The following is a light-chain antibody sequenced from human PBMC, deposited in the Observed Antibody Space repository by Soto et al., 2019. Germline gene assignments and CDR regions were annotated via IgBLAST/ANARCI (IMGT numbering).Light chain of an antibody. CDR1: QGISSY. CDR2: AAS. Sequence: IQFTQSPSSLSASVGDRVTITCRASQGISSYLAWYQQKPGKAPKLLIYAASTLQSGVPSRFSGSGSGTEFTLTISSLHPEDFATYYCQQLDIYPPTFGQGTKVDIK. V-gene: IGKV1-9*01. CDR3: QQLDIYPPT. J-gene: IGKJ1*01.